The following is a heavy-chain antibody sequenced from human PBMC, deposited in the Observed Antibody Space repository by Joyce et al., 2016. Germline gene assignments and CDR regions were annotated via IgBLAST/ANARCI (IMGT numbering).Heavy chain of an antibody. D-gene: IGHD6-25*01. CDR1: GISFRSFS. V-gene: IGHV3-64*07. J-gene: IGHJ6*02. CDR3: AKGRRAAYYYGMDV. Sequence: EEQLVESGGGLVQPGGSLRLSCAAPGISFRSFSMHWVRQAPGKGLEYVSAISHNDVRTYDADSVKGRFTISRDISKNTLYLQMGSLSVEDTGIYYCAKGRRAAYYYGMDVWGQGTTVTVAS. CDR2: ISHNDVRT.